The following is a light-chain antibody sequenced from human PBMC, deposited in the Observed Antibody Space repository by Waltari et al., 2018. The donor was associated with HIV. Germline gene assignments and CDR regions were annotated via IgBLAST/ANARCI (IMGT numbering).Light chain of an antibody. CDR1: KLGDTF. CDR2: EDS. Sequence: SYELIQPPSLSVSPGQTCSVTCSGGKLGDTFVCWYQQKPGKSPVLLIYEDSKRPSGIPARFSASTSGVTATLTISGTQSIDEADYYCQAWGTSPAVFGTGTRVTVL. V-gene: IGLV3-1*01. J-gene: IGLJ1*01. CDR3: QAWGTSPAV.